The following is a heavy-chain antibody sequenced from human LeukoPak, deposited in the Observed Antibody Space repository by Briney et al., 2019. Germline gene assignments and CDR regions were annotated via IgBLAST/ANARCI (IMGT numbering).Heavy chain of an antibody. CDR1: GFTFNTYA. D-gene: IGHD1-26*01. J-gene: IGHJ4*02. CDR3: ARVVGATTLVDY. V-gene: IGHV3-30-3*01. CDR2: LSYDGVTD. Sequence: GGSLRLSYAASGFTFNTYALHWVRQAPGKGLEWVAVLSYDGVTDFYGDSVKGRFTISRDNSKNTVYLQMNSLRTEDTAVYYCARVVGATTLVDYWGQGTLVTVSS.